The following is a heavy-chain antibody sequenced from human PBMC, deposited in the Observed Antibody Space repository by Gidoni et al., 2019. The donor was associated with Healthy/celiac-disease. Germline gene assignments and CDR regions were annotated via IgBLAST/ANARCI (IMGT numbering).Heavy chain of an antibody. J-gene: IGHJ2*01. CDR1: GGSFSAYY. CDR3: ARGRTYYDFWSGYHWYFDL. V-gene: IGHV4-34*01. CDR2: INHSGST. D-gene: IGHD3-3*01. Sequence: QVQLQQWGAGLLKPSETLSLTCAVYGGSFSAYYWSWIRQPPGKGLEWIGEINHSGSTNYNPSLKSRVTISVDTSKNQFSLKLSSVTAADTAVYYCARGRTYYDFWSGYHWYFDLWGRGTLVTVSS.